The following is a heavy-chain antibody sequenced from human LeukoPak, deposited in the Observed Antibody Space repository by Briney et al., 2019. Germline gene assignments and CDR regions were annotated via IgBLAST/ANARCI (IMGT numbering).Heavy chain of an antibody. J-gene: IGHJ5*02. CDR3: ARAHGWAGGNWFDL. CDR2: ISSSSSYI. CDR1: GFTLSSYS. Sequence: PGGSLRLSCAASGFTLSSYSMNWVRQAPGKGLEWVSSISSSSSYIYYADSVKGRFTISRDNAKNSLYLQMNSLRAEDTAVYYCARAHGWAGGNWFDLWGQGTLVTVSS. D-gene: IGHD2-8*02. V-gene: IGHV3-21*01.